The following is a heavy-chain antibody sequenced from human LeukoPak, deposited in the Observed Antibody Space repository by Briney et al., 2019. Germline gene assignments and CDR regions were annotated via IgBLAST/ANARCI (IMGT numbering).Heavy chain of an antibody. CDR2: INPNSGGT. CDR1: GYTFTGYY. D-gene: IGHD3-22*01. V-gene: IGHV1-2*02. Sequence: ASVKVSCKASGYTFTGYYMHWVRQAPGQGLEWMGWINPNSGGTNYAQKFQGRVTMTRDTSISTAYMELIRLRSDDTAVYYCARDRPFEYYYDSSGYSGWFDPWGQGTLVTVSS. J-gene: IGHJ5*02. CDR3: ARDRPFEYYYDSSGYSGWFDP.